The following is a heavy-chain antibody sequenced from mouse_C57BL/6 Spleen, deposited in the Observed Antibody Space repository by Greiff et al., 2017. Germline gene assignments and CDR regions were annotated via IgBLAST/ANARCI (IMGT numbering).Heavy chain of an antibody. J-gene: IGHJ2*01. CDR1: GYTFTDYE. D-gene: IGHD2-12*01. Sequence: QVQLQQSGAELVRPGASVTLSCKASGYTFTDYEMHWVKQTPVHGLEWIGAIDPETGGTAYNQKFKGKAILTADKSSSTAYMELRSLTSEDSAVYYCTRRGDLRRDFYTWGQGTTLTVSS. CDR3: TRRGDLRRDFYT. V-gene: IGHV1-15*01. CDR2: IDPETGGT.